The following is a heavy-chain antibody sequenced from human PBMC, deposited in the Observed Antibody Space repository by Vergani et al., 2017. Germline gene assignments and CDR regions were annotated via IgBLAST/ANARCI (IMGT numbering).Heavy chain of an antibody. CDR3: ATKSCGTPGCQIGYFRE. J-gene: IGHJ1*01. Sequence: QVHLVESGGGVVQPVRSLRLSCVVSGFTSSYYGMHWGRQAPGKGLEWVAVISYDGTHKYYADSVKGRFTISRDNSKSPLYLQKNSLRTEDTAVYYCATKSCGTPGCQIGYFREWVQGTLVTVSS. CDR2: ISYDGTHK. D-gene: IGHD1-1*01. CDR1: GFTSSYYG. V-gene: IGHV3-30*03.